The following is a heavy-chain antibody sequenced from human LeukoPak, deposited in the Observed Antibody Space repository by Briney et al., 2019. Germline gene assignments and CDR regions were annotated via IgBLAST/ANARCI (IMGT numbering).Heavy chain of an antibody. CDR3: AKDQYSWFDP. Sequence: RTGGSLRLSCAASGFTFSSYAMSWVRQAPGKGLEWVAFIRYDGSNKYYADSVKGRFTISRDNSKNTLYLQMNSLRAEDTAVYYCAKDQYSWFDPWGQGTLVTVSS. D-gene: IGHD2-15*01. J-gene: IGHJ5*02. CDR2: IRYDGSNK. V-gene: IGHV3-30*02. CDR1: GFTFSSYA.